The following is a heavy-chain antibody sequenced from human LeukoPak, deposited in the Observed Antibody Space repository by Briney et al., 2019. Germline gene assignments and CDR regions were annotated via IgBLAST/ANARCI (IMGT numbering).Heavy chain of an antibody. J-gene: IGHJ6*03. Sequence: PSETLSLTCAVYGGSFSGYYWSWIRQPPGKGLEWIGEINHSGSTNYNPSLKSRVTISVDTSKNQFSLKLSSVTAADTALYYCARSGLHYDFWSATKYYYYMDVWGKGTTVTVSS. D-gene: IGHD3-3*01. CDR3: ARSGLHYDFWSATKYYYYMDV. CDR1: GGSFSGYY. V-gene: IGHV4-34*01. CDR2: INHSGST.